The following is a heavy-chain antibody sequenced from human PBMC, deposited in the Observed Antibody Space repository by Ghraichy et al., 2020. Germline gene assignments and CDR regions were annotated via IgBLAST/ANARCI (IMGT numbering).Heavy chain of an antibody. CDR2: IYYSGST. J-gene: IGHJ2*01. CDR3: ARSGTAVAGTNWYFDL. D-gene: IGHD6-19*01. CDR1: GGSISSYY. Sequence: TLSLTCTVSGGSISSYYWTWIRQPPGKGLEWIGYIYYSGSTNYNPSLKSRVTISVDTSKNQLSLKLSSVTAADTAVYYCARSGTAVAGTNWYFDLWGRGTLVTVSS. V-gene: IGHV4-59*08.